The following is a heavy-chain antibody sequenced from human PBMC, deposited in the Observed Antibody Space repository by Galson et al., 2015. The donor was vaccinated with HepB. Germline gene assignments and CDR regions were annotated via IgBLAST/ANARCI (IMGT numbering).Heavy chain of an antibody. Sequence: SLRLSCAASGFTFSSYGIHWVRQAPGEGLEWVAVIWYDGSHKYYADSVKGRFTISRDNSKNTLYLQMNSLTAEDTAVYYCARDTLYYYDTSGYYDDAFDIWGQRTMVTVSS. J-gene: IGHJ3*02. CDR2: IWYDGSHK. CDR1: GFTFSSYG. CDR3: ARDTLYYYDTSGYYDDAFDI. V-gene: IGHV3-33*08. D-gene: IGHD3-22*01.